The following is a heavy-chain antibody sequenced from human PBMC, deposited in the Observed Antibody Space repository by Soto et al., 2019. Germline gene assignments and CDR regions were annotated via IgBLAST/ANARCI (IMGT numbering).Heavy chain of an antibody. D-gene: IGHD6-19*01. J-gene: IGHJ3*02. CDR3: AKDSVPGSSGWFDGFDI. V-gene: IGHV3-9*01. CDR2: ISWNSGYI. CDR1: GFTFDDYA. Sequence: SLRLSCAASGFTFDDYAMQWVRQAPGKGLEWVSGISWNSGYIGYADSVKGRFTISRDNAKNSLYLQMNSLRAEDTALYYCAKDSVPGSSGWFDGFDIWGQGTMVTVSS.